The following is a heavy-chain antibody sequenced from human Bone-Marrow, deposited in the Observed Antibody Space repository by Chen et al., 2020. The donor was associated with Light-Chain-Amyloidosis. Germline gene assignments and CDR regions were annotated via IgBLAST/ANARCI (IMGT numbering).Heavy chain of an antibody. Sequence: QLQLQESGPGLVRPSETLSLTCTVSGGSISINSYYWGWILQPPGKGLEWIGSMSYSGSTYYSPSLKSRVTISVDTPKNQFSLRLNSVTAADTALYYCARMFGFCSGGSCYSAYFDYWGQGALVTVSS. CDR2: MSYSGST. J-gene: IGHJ4*02. CDR1: GGSISINSYY. D-gene: IGHD2-15*01. V-gene: IGHV4-39*01. CDR3: ARMFGFCSGGSCYSAYFDY.